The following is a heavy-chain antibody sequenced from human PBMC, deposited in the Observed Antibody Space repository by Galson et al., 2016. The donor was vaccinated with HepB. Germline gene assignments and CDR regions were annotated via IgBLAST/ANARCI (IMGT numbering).Heavy chain of an antibody. CDR3: ARGTYYDSATRFDH. J-gene: IGHJ5*02. Sequence: SETLSLTCAVSGGSFNAYYWSWIRQPPGTGLECIGEINHSGSTNYNPSLKSRVNLSVDMSKKQFSLELTSVTAADTAIYFCARGTYYDSATRFDHWGQGSLVTVAS. V-gene: IGHV4-34*01. CDR2: INHSGST. D-gene: IGHD3-3*01. CDR1: GGSFNAYY.